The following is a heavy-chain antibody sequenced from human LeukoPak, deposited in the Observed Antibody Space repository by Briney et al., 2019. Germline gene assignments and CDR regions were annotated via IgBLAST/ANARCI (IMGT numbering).Heavy chain of an antibody. CDR2: IYSGGST. Sequence: PGGSLRLSCAASGFTVSSNYMSWVRQAPGKGLEWVSVIYSGGSTYYADSVKGRFTISRDNSKNMLYLQMNSLRAEDTAVYYCASAVLVTPKYFDYWGQGTLVTVSS. J-gene: IGHJ4*02. CDR1: GFTVSSNY. CDR3: ASAVLVTPKYFDY. D-gene: IGHD3-22*01. V-gene: IGHV3-66*02.